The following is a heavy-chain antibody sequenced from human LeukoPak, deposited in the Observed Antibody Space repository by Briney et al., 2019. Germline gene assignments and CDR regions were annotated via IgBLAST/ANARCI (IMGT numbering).Heavy chain of an antibody. Sequence: GGSLRLSCAASGFTFSSYAMSWVRQAPGKGLEWVSAISGSGGSTYYADSVKGLFTISRDNSKNTLYLQMNSLRAEGTAVYYCAKGRLWFGEFVDYWGQGTLVTVSP. D-gene: IGHD3-10*01. V-gene: IGHV3-23*01. CDR3: AKGRLWFGEFVDY. CDR2: ISGSGGST. CDR1: GFTFSSYA. J-gene: IGHJ4*02.